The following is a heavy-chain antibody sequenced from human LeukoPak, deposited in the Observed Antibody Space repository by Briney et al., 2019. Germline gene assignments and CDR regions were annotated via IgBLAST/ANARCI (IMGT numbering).Heavy chain of an antibody. J-gene: IGHJ4*02. CDR3: ARGRGGPPFDF. V-gene: IGHV3-64*01. D-gene: IGHD3-10*01. CDR1: GFSFRGYG. CDR2: ISADGGTT. Sequence: GGSLRLSCAASGFSFRGYGMHWVRQAPGRGLEYVSAISADGGTTDYLNSVKGRFTISRDNSKNTLYLQMGRLRSDDTAIYYCARGRGGPPFDFWGQGTVVTVAA.